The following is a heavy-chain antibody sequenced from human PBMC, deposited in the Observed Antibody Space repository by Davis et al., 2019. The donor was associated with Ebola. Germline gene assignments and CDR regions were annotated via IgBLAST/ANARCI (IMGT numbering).Heavy chain of an antibody. D-gene: IGHD4-11*01. CDR1: GFNFRSYW. V-gene: IGHV3-7*01. Sequence: GESLKISCAASGFNFRSYWMSWVRQAPGKGLEWLANIKQDGSEKYYVDAVKGRFTISRDNAKNSLFLQMNSLRAEDTAVYYCTTGHYIRARGVWGQGTTVTVSS. CDR3: TTGHYIRARGV. CDR2: IKQDGSEK. J-gene: IGHJ6*02.